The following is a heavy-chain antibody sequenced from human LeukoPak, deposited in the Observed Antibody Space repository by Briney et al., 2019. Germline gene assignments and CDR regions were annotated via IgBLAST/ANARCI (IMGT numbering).Heavy chain of an antibody. D-gene: IGHD5-24*01. CDR1: GGSISSYY. CDR2: IYNSGST. Sequence: SETLSLTCTVSGGSISSYYWSWIRQPPGKGLEWIGYIYNSGSTNYNPSLKSRVTISVDTSKNQISLKLSSVTAADTAVYCARGARAGYNLEPFDNWGQGTLVSVSS. CDR3: ARGARAGYNLEPFDN. V-gene: IGHV4-59*08. J-gene: IGHJ4*02.